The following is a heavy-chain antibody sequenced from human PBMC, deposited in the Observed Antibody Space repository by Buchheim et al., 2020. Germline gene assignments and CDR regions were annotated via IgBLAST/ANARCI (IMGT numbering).Heavy chain of an antibody. CDR2: VHPHNGHT. D-gene: IGHD3-10*01. CDR3: AREGYGSGSFDY. V-gene: IGHV1-8*01. CDR1: GYTFSNYH. J-gene: IGHJ4*02. Sequence: QVQLVQSGAEVKKPGASVKVSCKASGYTFSNYHINWVRQTTGQGPEWMGWVHPHNGHTGYAQKFQGRVTMTRNTSISTAYMELSSLRSEDTAVYYCAREGYGSGSFDYWGQGTL.